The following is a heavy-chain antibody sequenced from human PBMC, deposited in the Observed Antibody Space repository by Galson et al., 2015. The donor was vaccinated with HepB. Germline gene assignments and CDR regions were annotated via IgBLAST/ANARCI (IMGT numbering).Heavy chain of an antibody. CDR3: ARMRPTTSAADYYFDY. Sequence: PALVKPTQTLTLTCTFSGFSLSTRGMRVNWIRQPPGKALEWLARIDWDNYKFYSTSLKTRLTISKDTSKNQVVLTMTNMDPVDTATYYCARMRPTTSAADYYFDYWGQGTLVTVSS. CDR2: IDWDNYK. D-gene: IGHD6-13*01. CDR1: GFSLSTRGMR. J-gene: IGHJ4*02. V-gene: IGHV2-70*04.